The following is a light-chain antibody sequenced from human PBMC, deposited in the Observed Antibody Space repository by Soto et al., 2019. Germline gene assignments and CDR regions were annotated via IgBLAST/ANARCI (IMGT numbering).Light chain of an antibody. CDR1: QNIYSN. V-gene: IGKV3-15*01. CDR3: LQYHNLWA. J-gene: IGKJ1*01. CDR2: RAS. Sequence: ILMTQSPASLSVSSGERATLSCRASQNIYSNIAWYQQRPGQAPRLLIYRASTRATGVPARFSGSGSGTEFTLTISSLQSDDFAVYSCLQYHNLWAFGQGTKVDIK.